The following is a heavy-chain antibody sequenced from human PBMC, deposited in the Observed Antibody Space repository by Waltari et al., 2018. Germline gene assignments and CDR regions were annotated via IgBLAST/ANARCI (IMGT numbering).Heavy chain of an antibody. Sequence: DVKLVESGGGLVQPGGSLRLSCAASGFTFTTYSMNWVRQAPGKGLEWIAYISSSSDWIYSADSVKGRFTISRDNAKNSVYLQMNSLRADDTAVYYCAGIRRGYWFFDLWGRGTLVTVSS. CDR3: AGIRRGYWFFDL. D-gene: IGHD3-10*01. J-gene: IGHJ2*01. CDR2: ISSSSDWI. V-gene: IGHV3-48*04. CDR1: GFTFTTYS.